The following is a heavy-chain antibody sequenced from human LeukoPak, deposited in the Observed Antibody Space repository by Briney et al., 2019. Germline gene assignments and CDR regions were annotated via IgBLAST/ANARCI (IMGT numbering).Heavy chain of an antibody. CDR1: GYTFTSYY. V-gene: IGHV1-46*03. D-gene: IGHD6-6*01. CDR2: INPTGGST. CDR3: SGSLVASYYFDY. J-gene: IGHJ4*02. Sequence: ASVKFSCKASGYTFTSYYMHWVRQAPGQGLEWMGIINPTGGSTSYAQKFQGRVTMTRDTSTSTVYMELSSLRSEDTAVYYCSGSLVASYYFDYWGQGTLVTVAS.